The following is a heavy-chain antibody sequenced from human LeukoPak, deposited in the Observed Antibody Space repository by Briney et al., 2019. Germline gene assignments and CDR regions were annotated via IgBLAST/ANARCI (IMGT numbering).Heavy chain of an antibody. V-gene: IGHV3-21*01. CDR2: ISSSSSYI. D-gene: IGHD1-26*01. Sequence: PGGSLRLSCAASGFTFSSYSMNWVRQAPGKGLEWVSSISSSSSYIYYADSVKGRFTISRDNAKNPLYLQMNSLRAEDTAVYYCARDRVGASSAFDIWGQGTMVTVSS. CDR3: ARDRVGASSAFDI. J-gene: IGHJ3*02. CDR1: GFTFSSYS.